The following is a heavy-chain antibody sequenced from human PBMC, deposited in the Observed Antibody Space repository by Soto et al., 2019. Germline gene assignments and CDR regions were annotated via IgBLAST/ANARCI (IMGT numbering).Heavy chain of an antibody. V-gene: IGHV3-21*01. J-gene: IGHJ6*02. CDR2: ISSSSSYI. D-gene: IGHD5-12*01. Sequence: GGSLRLSCAACGFTFSSYSMNWVRQAPGKGLEWVSSISSSSSYIYYADSVKGRFTISRDNAKNSLYLQMNSLRAEDTAVYYCASHVEMATIGYYYYGMDVWGQGTTVTVSS. CDR3: ASHVEMATIGYYYYGMDV. CDR1: GFTFSSYS.